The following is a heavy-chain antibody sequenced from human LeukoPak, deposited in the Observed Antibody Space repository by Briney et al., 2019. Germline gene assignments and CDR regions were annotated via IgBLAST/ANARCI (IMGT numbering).Heavy chain of an antibody. D-gene: IGHD5-18*01. V-gene: IGHV1-2*02. CDR2: INPNSGGT. CDR1: GYTFTGYF. Sequence: ASVKVSCKASGYTFTGYFIHWVRQAPGQGLEWMGWINPNSGGTTYAQIFQGRVTMTRDTSISTAYMELNNLRSDDTAVYYCARTRNSYGLDWGQGTLVTVSS. J-gene: IGHJ4*02. CDR3: ARTRNSYGLD.